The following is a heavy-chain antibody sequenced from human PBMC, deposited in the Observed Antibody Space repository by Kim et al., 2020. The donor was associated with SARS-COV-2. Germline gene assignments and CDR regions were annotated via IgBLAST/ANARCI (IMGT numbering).Heavy chain of an antibody. CDR3: ARDQSSSSWYYFDY. D-gene: IGHD6-13*01. V-gene: IGHV3-33*01. J-gene: IGHJ4*02. CDR1: DFTFSSCA. CDR2: IWYDGSDK. Sequence: GGSLRLSCAASDFTFSSCAMHWVRQAPGKGLEWVALIWYDGSDKYYADSVKGRFTISRDNSKNTLYLQMNSLRAEDTAVYYCARDQSSSSWYYFDYWGQGTLVTVSS.